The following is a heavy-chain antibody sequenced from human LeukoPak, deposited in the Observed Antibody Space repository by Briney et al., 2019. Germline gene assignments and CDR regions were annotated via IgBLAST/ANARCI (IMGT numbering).Heavy chain of an antibody. CDR1: GYTFTSYA. D-gene: IGHD6-19*01. CDR3: ARVDSSGWFIFDY. J-gene: IGHJ4*02. Sequence: ASVKVSCKASGYTFTSYAMHWVRQAPGQRLEWMGWINAGNGNTKYSQKFQGRVTITRDTSASTAYMELSSLRSEDTAAYYCARVDSSGWFIFDYWGQGTLVTVSS. CDR2: INAGNGNT. V-gene: IGHV1-3*01.